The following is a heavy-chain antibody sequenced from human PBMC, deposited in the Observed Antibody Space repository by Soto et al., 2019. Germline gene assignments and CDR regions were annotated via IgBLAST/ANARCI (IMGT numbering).Heavy chain of an antibody. D-gene: IGHD1-26*01. V-gene: IGHV3-64*04. CDR2: ISSKGGST. Sequence: PVGSLRLSCSASGFTFSSYAMHWVRQAPGKGLEYVSAISSKGGSTSYADSVKGRLTISRDNAKNTLYLQMNSLRAEDTAVYYCARGWDYYGMDVWGQGTTVTVSS. J-gene: IGHJ6*02. CDR3: ARGWDYYGMDV. CDR1: GFTFSSYA.